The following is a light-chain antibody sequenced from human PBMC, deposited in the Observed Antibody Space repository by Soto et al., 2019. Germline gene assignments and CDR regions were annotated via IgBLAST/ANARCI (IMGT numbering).Light chain of an antibody. CDR1: QSVSSSH. V-gene: IGKV3-15*01. CDR2: GAS. Sequence: DIVLTQSPGTLSLSPGERSTLSCRASQSVSSSHLAWYQQKPGQAPRLLIYGASTRATGTPARFSGSGSGTEFTLTISSLQSEDFAVYYCQQYNNWPTFGQGTKVDIK. CDR3: QQYNNWPT. J-gene: IGKJ1*01.